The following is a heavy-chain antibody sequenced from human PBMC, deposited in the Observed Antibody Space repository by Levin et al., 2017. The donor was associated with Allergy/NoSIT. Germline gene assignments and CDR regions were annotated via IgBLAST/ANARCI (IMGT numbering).Heavy chain of an antibody. CDR1: GFTFSNYA. D-gene: IGHD3-22*01. V-gene: IGHV3-30*04. CDR3: ARDMRAWGVVVINGDNDY. CDR2: ISYDGNNK. J-gene: IGHJ4*02. Sequence: GGSLRLSCAASGFTFSNYAMHWVRQAPGKGLEWVAAISYDGNNKYYADSVRGRFTISRDNSKNTLYLQMNSLRPEDTAVSYCARDMRAWGVVVINGDNDYWGQGTLVTVSS.